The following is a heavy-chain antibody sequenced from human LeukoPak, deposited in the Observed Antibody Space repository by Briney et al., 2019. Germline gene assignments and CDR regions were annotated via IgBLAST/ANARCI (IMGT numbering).Heavy chain of an antibody. D-gene: IGHD2-21*01. CDR3: AREAYCGGPSCFAVSYMDV. J-gene: IGHJ6*03. CDR1: GFTFTEYW. V-gene: IGHV3-7*01. Sequence: SGGSLSLSCEASGFTFTEYWVTWVRQAPGQRLEWVANIKQDGSEMYYLDSVEGRFTISRDNAKNSVYLQMNSLGVEDTAVYFCAREAYCGGPSCFAVSYMDVWVEGTTVTVSS. CDR2: IKQDGSEM.